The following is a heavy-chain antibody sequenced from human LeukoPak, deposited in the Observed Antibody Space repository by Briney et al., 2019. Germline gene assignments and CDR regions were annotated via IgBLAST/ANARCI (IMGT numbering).Heavy chain of an antibody. D-gene: IGHD3-10*01. CDR2: IYHTGST. V-gene: IGHV4-38-2*01. CDR1: GYSISRGYY. CDR3: ARAGWIITSGIDY. Sequence: SETLSLTCGVSGYSISRGYYWAWIRQPPGKGLEWIGTIYHTGSTYYTPSLGSRVTILVDTSKNEFSLNLNSVTAADTAVYYCARAGWIITSGIDYWGQGALVTVSS. J-gene: IGHJ4*02.